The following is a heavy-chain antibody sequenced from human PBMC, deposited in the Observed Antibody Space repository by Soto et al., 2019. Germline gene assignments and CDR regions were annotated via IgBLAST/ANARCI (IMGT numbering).Heavy chain of an antibody. Sequence: ASVKVSCKASGYTFSNHGISWVRQAPGQGLEWMGWISPYNGNTNYAQKLQGRVTMTTDTSTSTAYMELTSLRSDDTAMYYCARRGLEPDDWGQGTLVTVSS. CDR3: ARRGLEPDD. CDR1: GYTFSNHG. J-gene: IGHJ4*02. V-gene: IGHV1-18*01. CDR2: ISPYNGNT.